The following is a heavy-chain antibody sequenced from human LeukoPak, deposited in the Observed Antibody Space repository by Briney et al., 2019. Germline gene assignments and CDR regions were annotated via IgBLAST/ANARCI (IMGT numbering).Heavy chain of an antibody. V-gene: IGHV3-53*01. CDR2: IYSGGST. D-gene: IGHD2/OR15-2a*01. CDR3: ARDSRNIGQNFDY. CDR1: GFTVSSNY. Sequence: QSGGSLRLSCAASGFTVSSNYMSWVRQAPGKGLEWVSVIYSGGSTYYADSVKGRFTISRDNSKNSLYLQMNSLRAEDTAVYYCARDSRNIGQNFDYWGQGTLVTVSS. J-gene: IGHJ4*02.